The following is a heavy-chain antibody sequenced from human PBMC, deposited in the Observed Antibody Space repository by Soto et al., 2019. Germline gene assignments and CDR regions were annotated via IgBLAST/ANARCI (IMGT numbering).Heavy chain of an antibody. D-gene: IGHD3-22*01. CDR1: AFTFSSYG. Sequence: GGSRRLACGPSAFTFSSYGNHWDRHPPGKALEWGAALWDDRSNRYYADSVKGRFTMSRDNSQHTSYQQVNSIRAEDTAVYYCARNFRGSSGYKYYFDYRGEGTLVTV. J-gene: IGHJ4*02. CDR3: ARNFRGSSGYKYYFDY. CDR2: LWDDRSNR. V-gene: IGHV3-33*01.